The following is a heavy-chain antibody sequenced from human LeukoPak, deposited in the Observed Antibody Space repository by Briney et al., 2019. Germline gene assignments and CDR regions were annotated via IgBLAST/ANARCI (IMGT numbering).Heavy chain of an antibody. CDR3: ARDMGLPVTPIDY. J-gene: IGHJ4*02. CDR1: GFTFSSYA. D-gene: IGHD4-17*01. CDR2: ISGSGGST. V-gene: IGHV3-23*01. Sequence: GGSLRLSCAASGFTFSSYAMSWVRQAPGKGLEWVSAISGSGGSTYYADSVKGRFTISRDNAKNTLYLQMNSLRAEDTAVYYCARDMGLPVTPIDYWGQGTLVTVSS.